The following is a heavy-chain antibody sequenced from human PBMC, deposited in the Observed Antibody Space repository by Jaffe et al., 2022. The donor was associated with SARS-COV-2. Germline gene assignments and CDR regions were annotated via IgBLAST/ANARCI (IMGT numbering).Heavy chain of an antibody. V-gene: IGHV3-33*07. J-gene: IGHJ5*02. Sequence: QVQLVESGGGAVQAGGSVRLSCAASGFTFRTYGMSWVRQAPGKGLEWVAHIRHDESKKSSADFVEGRFIVSRDNFKNTLYLEMNRLRVEDTALYYCARRDAYSSFDLWGQGTLVTVSS. CDR3: ARRDAYSSFDL. CDR2: IRHDESKK. D-gene: IGHD4-4*01. CDR1: GFTFRTYG.